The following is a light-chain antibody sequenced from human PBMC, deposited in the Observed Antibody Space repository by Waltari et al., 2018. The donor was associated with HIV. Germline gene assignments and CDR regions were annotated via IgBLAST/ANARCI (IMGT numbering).Light chain of an antibody. CDR3: SSYTSVNTRV. J-gene: IGLJ3*02. CDR2: EVT. CDR1: SSDIGNYNY. V-gene: IGLV2-14*01. Sequence: QSVLTQPASVSGSPGQSITISCTGSSSDIGNYNYVSWYQQRPGKAPKLLIYEVTNRPSGISNRFSGSKSGNTASLTISGLHLEDESDYYCSSYTSVNTRVFGGGTKLTVL.